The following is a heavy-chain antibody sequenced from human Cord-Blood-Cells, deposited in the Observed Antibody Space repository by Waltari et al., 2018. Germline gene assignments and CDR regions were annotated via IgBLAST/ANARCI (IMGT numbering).Heavy chain of an antibody. J-gene: IGHJ4*02. CDR2: IYYSGST. CDR1: GGSISSSSYY. D-gene: IGHD3-10*02. CDR3: ARLDVRFSYYFDY. V-gene: IGHV4-39*01. Sequence: QLQLQESGPGLVKPSETLSLTCTVSGGSISSSSYYWGWIPQPPGKGLEWIGSIYYSGSTYYNPSLKSRVTISVDTSKNQFSLKLSSVTAADTAVYYCARLDVRFSYYFDYWGQGTLVTVSS.